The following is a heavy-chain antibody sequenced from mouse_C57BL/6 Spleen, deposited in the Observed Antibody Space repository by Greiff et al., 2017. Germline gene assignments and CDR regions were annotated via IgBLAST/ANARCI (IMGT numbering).Heavy chain of an antibody. CDR2: IDPNSGGT. Sequence: QVQLQQLWAELVKPGASVKLFCKASGYTFTSYWMHWVKQRPGRGLEWIGRIDPNSGGTKYNEKFKSKATLTVDKPSSTAYMQLSSLTSEDSAVYYCERAFITTVVATDYWGQGTTLTVSS. CDR1: GYTFTSYW. D-gene: IGHD1-1*01. J-gene: IGHJ2*01. V-gene: IGHV1-72*01. CDR3: ERAFITTVVATDY.